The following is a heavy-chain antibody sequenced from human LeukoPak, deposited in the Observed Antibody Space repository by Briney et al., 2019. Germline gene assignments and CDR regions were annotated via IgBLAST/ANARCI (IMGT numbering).Heavy chain of an antibody. CDR3: AKARSSGYYPYDAFDI. D-gene: IGHD3-22*01. J-gene: IGHJ3*02. CDR2: ISSSSSTI. Sequence: GGSLRLSCAASGFTFSSYTMNWVRQAPGKGLEWVSYISSSSSTIYYADSVKGRFTISRDNAKNSLYLQMNSLRAEDTAVYYCAKARSSGYYPYDAFDIWGQGTMVTVSS. CDR1: GFTFSSYT. V-gene: IGHV3-48*01.